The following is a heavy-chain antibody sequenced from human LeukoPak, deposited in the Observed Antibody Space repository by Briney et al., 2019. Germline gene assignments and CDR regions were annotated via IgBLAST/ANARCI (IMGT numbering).Heavy chain of an antibody. CDR2: INTDGSTT. V-gene: IGHV3-74*01. CDR3: VRESREIRFDY. D-gene: IGHD1-26*01. J-gene: IGHJ4*02. CDR1: GFTFRSHA. Sequence: GGSLRLSCAASGFTFRSHAMSWVRQAPGKGLMGVSRINTDGSTTTYADSVKGRFTISRDNAKNTLYLQMNSLRVEDTAVYYCVRESREIRFDYWGQGILVTVSS.